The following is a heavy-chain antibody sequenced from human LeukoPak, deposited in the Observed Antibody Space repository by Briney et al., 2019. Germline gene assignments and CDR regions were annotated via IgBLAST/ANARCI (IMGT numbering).Heavy chain of an antibody. J-gene: IGHJ4*02. CDR3: ARAQSVSTGHYDFFEY. V-gene: IGHV1-2*02. CDR1: VYTFSNHH. CDR2: INPDTGKT. Sequence: GASVKVSCRGSVYTFSNHHLHWVRQAPDQGLEWMGWINPDTGKTNFAQKFEGRVTMTRETSINTAYMQLSRLGPDDTAIYYCARAQSVSTGHYDFFEYWGEGSLVTVSS. D-gene: IGHD3-9*01.